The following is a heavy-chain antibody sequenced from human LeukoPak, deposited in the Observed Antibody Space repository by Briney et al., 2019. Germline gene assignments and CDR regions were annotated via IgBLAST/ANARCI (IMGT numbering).Heavy chain of an antibody. CDR2: IRQDGGEK. CDR1: GFTFSSYA. Sequence: GGSLRLSCAASGFTFSSYAMHWVRQAPGKGLEWVANIRQDGGEKYYADSVKGRFTISRDNAENSVYLQMNSLRAEDTAVYFCARDYEHSGYDYLPLYWGQGTLVTVSS. CDR3: ARDYEHSGYDYLPLY. V-gene: IGHV3-7*01. D-gene: IGHD5-12*01. J-gene: IGHJ4*02.